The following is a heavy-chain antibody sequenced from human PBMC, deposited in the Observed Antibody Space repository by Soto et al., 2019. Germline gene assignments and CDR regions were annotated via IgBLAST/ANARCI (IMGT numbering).Heavy chain of an antibody. CDR2: INSDGSST. D-gene: IGHD7-27*01. J-gene: IGHJ4*02. Sequence: GGSLRLSCAASGFTFSSYWMHWVRQAPGKGLVWVSRINSDGSSTSYADSVKGRFTISRDNAKNSLFLQMNNLTVEDTAVYYCAKENWATPDSWGQGTLVTV. CDR3: AKENWATPDS. CDR1: GFTFSSYW. V-gene: IGHV3-74*01.